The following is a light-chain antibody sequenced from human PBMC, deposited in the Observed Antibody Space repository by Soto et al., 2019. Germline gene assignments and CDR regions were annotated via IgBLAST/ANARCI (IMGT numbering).Light chain of an antibody. CDR3: QQYNNWPPWT. CDR2: GAS. J-gene: IGKJ1*01. V-gene: IGKV3-15*01. CDR1: QSVSSN. Sequence: EVVMTQSPATLSVSPGETATLSCRASQSVSSNLAWYQQKPGQAPRLLIYGASTRATGIPARFSGSGSGTEFTLTISSLQSEDFAVYYCQQYNNWPPWTFGQGTQVDIK.